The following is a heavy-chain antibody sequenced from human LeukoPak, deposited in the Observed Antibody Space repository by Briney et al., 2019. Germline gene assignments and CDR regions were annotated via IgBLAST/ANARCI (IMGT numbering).Heavy chain of an antibody. CDR1: GGSISSSSYY. D-gene: IGHD1-7*01. Sequence: SETLSLTCTVSGGSISSSSYYWGWIRQPPGKGLEWIGSIYYSGSTYYNPSLKSRVTISVDTSKNQFSLKLSSVTAADTAVYYCARLGVTRTRVDYWGQGTLVTVSS. J-gene: IGHJ4*02. CDR3: ARLGVTRTRVDY. CDR2: IYYSGST. V-gene: IGHV4-39*01.